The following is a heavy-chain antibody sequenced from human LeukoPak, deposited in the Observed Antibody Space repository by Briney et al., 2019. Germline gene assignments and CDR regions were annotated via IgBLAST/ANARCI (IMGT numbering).Heavy chain of an antibody. J-gene: IGHJ4*02. Sequence: GGSLRLSCAASGFTFSSDAMSWVRQAPGKGLEWVSGISDSGGSTYYADSVKGRFTISRDNSKNTLYLQMNSLRAEDTAVYYCAKGYCSSSSCAFDYWGQGTLVTV. V-gene: IGHV3-23*01. CDR2: ISDSGGST. CDR1: GFTFSSDA. D-gene: IGHD2-2*01. CDR3: AKGYCSSSSCAFDY.